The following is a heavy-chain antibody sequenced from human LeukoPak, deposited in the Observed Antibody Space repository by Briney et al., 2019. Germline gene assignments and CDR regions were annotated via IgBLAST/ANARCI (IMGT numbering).Heavy chain of an antibody. CDR3: AGGEWAALLDY. CDR2: FDPGDGEM. V-gene: IGHV1-24*01. D-gene: IGHD3-16*01. CDR1: GNTLTELS. J-gene: IGHJ4*02. Sequence: ASVKVSCKVSGNTLTELSMHWVRQAPGKGLEWMGGFDPGDGEMIYAQKFQGRLTMTEDTSTDTAYLELSSLRSEGTAVYYCAGGEWAALLDYWGQGTLVTVAS.